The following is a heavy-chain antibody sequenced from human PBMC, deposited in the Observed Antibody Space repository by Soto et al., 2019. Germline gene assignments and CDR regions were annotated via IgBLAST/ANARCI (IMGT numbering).Heavy chain of an antibody. CDR1: GGSISSSSYY. Sequence: SETLSLTCTVSGGSISSSSYYWGWIRQPPGKGLEWIGYIYYSGSTNYNPSLKSRVTISVDTSKNQFSLKLSSVTAADTAVYYCARNSSGWYSTNWFDPWGQGTLVTVSS. V-gene: IGHV4-39*07. D-gene: IGHD6-19*01. CDR2: IYYSGST. CDR3: ARNSSGWYSTNWFDP. J-gene: IGHJ5*02.